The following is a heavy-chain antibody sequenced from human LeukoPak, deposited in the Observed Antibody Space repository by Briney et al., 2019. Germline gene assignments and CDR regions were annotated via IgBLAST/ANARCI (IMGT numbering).Heavy chain of an antibody. J-gene: IGHJ6*03. V-gene: IGHV3-30*03. CDR1: GFTFSSYG. CDR2: ISYDGSNK. D-gene: IGHD2/OR15-2a*01. CDR3: ARQYLSAEYYYYMDV. Sequence: GGSLRLSCAVSGFTFSSYGMSWVRQAPGKGLEWVAVISYDGSNKYYADSVKGRFTISRDNSKNTLYLQMNSLRAEDTAVYYCARQYLSAEYYYYMDVWGKGTTVTVSS.